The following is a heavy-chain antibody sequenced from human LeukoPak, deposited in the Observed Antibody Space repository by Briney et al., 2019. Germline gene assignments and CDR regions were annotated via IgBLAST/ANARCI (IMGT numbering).Heavy chain of an antibody. CDR3: ARVVASTSIDS. Sequence: PSETLSLTCIVSGYSIIRDYFWGWVRQPPGKGLEWIGSIFHSGSVYYNPSLKSRVTISVDPSKNRFSLKLTSVTAADTAVYYCARVVASTSIDSWGQGTLVTVSS. CDR2: IFHSGSV. D-gene: IGHD2-15*01. V-gene: IGHV4-38-2*02. J-gene: IGHJ4*02. CDR1: GYSIIRDYF.